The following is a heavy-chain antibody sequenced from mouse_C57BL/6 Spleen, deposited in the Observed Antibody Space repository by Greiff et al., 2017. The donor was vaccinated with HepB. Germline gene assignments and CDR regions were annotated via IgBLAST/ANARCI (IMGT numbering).Heavy chain of an antibody. V-gene: IGHV5-17*01. J-gene: IGHJ4*01. CDR3: ARDYYYGSHYALDY. Sequence: EVQGVESGGGLVQPGGSLKLSCAASGFTFSDYGMHWVRQAPEKGLEWVAYISSGSSTIYYVDTVKGRFTISRDNAKNTLYLQMTSLRSEDTAMYYCARDYYYGSHYALDYWGQGTSVTVSS. CDR1: GFTFSDYG. D-gene: IGHD1-1*01. CDR2: ISSGSSTI.